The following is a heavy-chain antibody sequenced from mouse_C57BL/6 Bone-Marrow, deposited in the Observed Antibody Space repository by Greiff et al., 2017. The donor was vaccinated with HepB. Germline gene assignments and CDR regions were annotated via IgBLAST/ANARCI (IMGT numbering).Heavy chain of an antibody. CDR3: ARGGYYAMDY. V-gene: IGHV5-16*01. Sequence: DVQLVESAGGLVLPGSSTKLSCTASGFTFSDHYMAWVRQVPEKGLEWVANINYDGSSTFYLDSLKSRFIISRDNAKNILYLQMSSLKSEDTATYYCARGGYYAMDYWGQGTSVTVSS. CDR2: INYDGSST. CDR1: GFTFSDHY. J-gene: IGHJ4*01.